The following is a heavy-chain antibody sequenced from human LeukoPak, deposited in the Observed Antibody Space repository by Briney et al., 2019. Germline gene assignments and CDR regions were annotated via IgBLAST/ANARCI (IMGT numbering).Heavy chain of an antibody. CDR1: GYTFTSYD. CDR3: ARPLSPHYYDSSGQDAFDI. CDR2: MNPNSGNT. J-gene: IGHJ3*02. Sequence: ASVKVSCKASGYTFTSYDINWVRQAPGQGLEGMGWMNPNSGNTGYAQKFQGRVTITRNTSISTAYMELSSLRSEDTAVYYCARPLSPHYYDSSGQDAFDIWGQGTMVTVSS. V-gene: IGHV1-8*03. D-gene: IGHD3-22*01.